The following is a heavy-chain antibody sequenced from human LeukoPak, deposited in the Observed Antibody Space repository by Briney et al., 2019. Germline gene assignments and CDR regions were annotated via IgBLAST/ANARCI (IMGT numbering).Heavy chain of an antibody. J-gene: IGHJ4*02. CDR2: IIPIFGTA. D-gene: IGHD2-15*01. CDR3: ARDGHCSGGSCYHIY. CDR1: GYTFTGYY. Sequence: ASVKVSCKASGYTFTGYYMHWVRQAPGQGLEWMGWIIPIFGTANYAQKFQGRVTITADESTSTAYMELSSLRSEDTAVYYCARDGHCSGGSCYHIYWGQGTLVTVSS. V-gene: IGHV1-69*13.